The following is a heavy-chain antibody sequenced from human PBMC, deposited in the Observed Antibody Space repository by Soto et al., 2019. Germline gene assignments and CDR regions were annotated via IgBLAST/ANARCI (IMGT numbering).Heavy chain of an antibody. V-gene: IGHV4-59*01. CDR2: IFYSGAT. J-gene: IGHJ3*02. CDR1: GGSITRYY. CDR3: AAEGSYDILTGFYTPRSFDT. Sequence: ETLSLTCTVSGGSITRYYWSWIRQPPGKGLEWIGNIFYSGATNYSPSLKSRLTISVDTSKNQFSLTLRSVTAADTAVYYCAAEGSYDILTGFYTPRSFDTWGQGTMVTVSS. D-gene: IGHD3-9*01.